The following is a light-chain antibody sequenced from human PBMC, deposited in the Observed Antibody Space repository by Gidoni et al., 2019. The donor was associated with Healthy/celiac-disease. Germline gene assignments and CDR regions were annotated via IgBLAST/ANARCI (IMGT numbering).Light chain of an antibody. CDR2: WAS. CDR3: QKYYSTPRT. CDR1: QSVLYSSNNKNY. J-gene: IGKJ2*01. V-gene: IGKV4-1*01. Sequence: DIVMTPSPDSLAVSLGERATINCKSSQSVLYSSNNKNYLAWYQQKPGQPPKLLIYWASTRESGVPDRFSGSGSGTDFTLTIRSLQAEDVAVYYCQKYYSTPRTFGQGTKLEIK.